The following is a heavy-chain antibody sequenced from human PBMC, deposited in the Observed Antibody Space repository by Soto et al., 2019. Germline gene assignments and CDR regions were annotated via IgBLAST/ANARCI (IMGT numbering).Heavy chain of an antibody. D-gene: IGHD1-26*01. V-gene: IGHV4-39*01. J-gene: IGHJ5*02. CDR2: SYYSGTS. CDR3: TRRYNQNDYYFDP. CDR1: GGSIRVQSYY. Sequence: SETLSLTCTVSGGSIRVQSYYWTWIRQTPGKGLEWVGSSYYSGTSYFNPALKGRVTISVDTSTNQFSLRLTSVTAADTAVYYCTRRYNQNDYYFDPWGQGTLVTVSS.